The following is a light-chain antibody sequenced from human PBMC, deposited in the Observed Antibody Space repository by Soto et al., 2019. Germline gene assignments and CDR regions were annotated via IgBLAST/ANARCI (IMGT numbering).Light chain of an antibody. CDR2: EVR. CDR3: SSYRTGSAFYV. J-gene: IGLJ1*01. V-gene: IGLV2-14*01. CDR1: SSDVGGYDY. Sequence: QSVLTQPRSVSGSPGQSVTISCTGTSSDVGGYDYVSWYQHHPGKAPKLMIYEVRNRPSGVSNRFSGAKSGNTASLTISGLQAEDEADYYCSSYRTGSAFYVFGTGTKVTVL.